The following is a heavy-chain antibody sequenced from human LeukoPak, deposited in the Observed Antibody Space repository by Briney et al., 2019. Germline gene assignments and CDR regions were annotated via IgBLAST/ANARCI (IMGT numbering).Heavy chain of an antibody. V-gene: IGHV6-1*01. Sequence: PSQTLSLTCAISGDSVSSKSSAWNWIRQSPSRGLEWLGRTYYRSKWKYDYALAVKIRVTINPDTSKNQFSLQLTSLTPEDTAVYYCARNTADLDFWGQGILVTVSS. D-gene: IGHD2-21*02. J-gene: IGHJ4*02. CDR1: GDSVSSKSSA. CDR2: TYYRSKWKY. CDR3: ARNTADLDF.